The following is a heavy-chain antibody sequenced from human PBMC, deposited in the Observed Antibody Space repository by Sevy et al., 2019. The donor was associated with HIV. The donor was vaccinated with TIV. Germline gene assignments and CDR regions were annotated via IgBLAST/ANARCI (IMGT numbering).Heavy chain of an antibody. CDR3: ARGIRGWSDWYFDL. V-gene: IGHV4-59*01. Sequence: SETLSLTCTVSGGSISSYYWSWIRQPPGKGLERIGYIYYSGSTNYNPSLKSRVTISVDTSKNQFSLKLSSVTAADTAVYYCARGIRGWSDWYFDLWGRGTLVTVSS. CDR1: GGSISSYY. D-gene: IGHD2-15*01. J-gene: IGHJ2*01. CDR2: IYYSGST.